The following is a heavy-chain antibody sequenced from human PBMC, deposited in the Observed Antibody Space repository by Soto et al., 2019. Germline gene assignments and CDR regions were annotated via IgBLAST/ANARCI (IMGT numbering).Heavy chain of an antibody. J-gene: IGHJ3*02. CDR2: IYYSGST. V-gene: IGHV4-59*01. Sequence: PSETLSLTCTVSGGSISSYYWSWTRQPPGKGLEWIGYIYYSGSTNYNPSLKSRVTISVDTSKNQFSLKLSSVTAADTAVYYCARDKWGYCSGGSCASGDAFDIWGQGTMVTVSS. CDR1: GGSISSYY. D-gene: IGHD2-15*01. CDR3: ARDKWGYCSGGSCASGDAFDI.